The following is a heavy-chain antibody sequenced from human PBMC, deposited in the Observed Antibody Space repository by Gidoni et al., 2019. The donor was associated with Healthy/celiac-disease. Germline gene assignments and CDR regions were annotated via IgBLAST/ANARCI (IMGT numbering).Heavy chain of an antibody. J-gene: IGHJ5*02. V-gene: IGHV3-9*01. CDR1: GFTFDDYA. CDR2: ISWNSGSI. CDR3: AKDILRYFDSPRGWFDP. Sequence: EVQLVESGGGLVQPGRSLRLSCAASGFTFDDYAMHWVRQAPGKGLEWVSGISWNSGSIGYADSVKGRFTISRDNAKNSLYLQMNSLRAEDTALYYCAKDILRYFDSPRGWFDPWGQGTLVTVSS. D-gene: IGHD3-9*01.